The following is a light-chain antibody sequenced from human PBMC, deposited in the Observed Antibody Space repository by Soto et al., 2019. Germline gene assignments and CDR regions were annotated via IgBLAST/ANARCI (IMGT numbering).Light chain of an antibody. J-gene: IGKJ2*01. CDR2: GGS. Sequence: EIVLTQSPGTLSLSPGERATLSYRASQSVSGNLAWYQQKAGQAPRLLIYGGSSRATGIPDRFSGSGSGTDFTLTISRLEPEDFAVYYCQHYGSLYTFGQGTKLETK. CDR1: QSVSGN. CDR3: QHYGSLYT. V-gene: IGKV3-20*01.